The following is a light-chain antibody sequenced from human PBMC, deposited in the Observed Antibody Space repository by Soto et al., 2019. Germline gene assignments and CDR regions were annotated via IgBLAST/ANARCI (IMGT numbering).Light chain of an antibody. V-gene: IGKV3-20*01. CDR3: HQYANSQFS. J-gene: IGKJ3*01. Sequence: DIGLTQSPCTLSLSPGARATLSCRASQSVLASQTVSRFSLAWYQQIPGQAPSLLIYGASIRSTGITDRFSGSGSGTDFSLSISSLEPEDCAEYYCHQYANSQFSFGPGTRLEIK. CDR2: GAS. CDR1: QTVSRFS.